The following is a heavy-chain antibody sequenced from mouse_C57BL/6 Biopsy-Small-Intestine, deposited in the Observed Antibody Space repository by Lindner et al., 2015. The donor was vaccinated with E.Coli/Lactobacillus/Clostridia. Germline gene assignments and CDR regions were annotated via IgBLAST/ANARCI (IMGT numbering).Heavy chain of an antibody. CDR2: MNPNSGDT. CDR1: GYTFTSYD. CDR3: ARGRGYCSSMSCYEWFDP. Sequence: SVKVSCKASGYTFTSYDINWVRQATGQGLEWMGWMNPNSGDTGYAQKFQGRVTMTRNTSISTAYMELSSLRSEDTAVYYCARGRGYCSSMSCYEWFDPWGQGTLVTVSS. V-gene: IGHV1-53*01. D-gene: IGHD1-1*01. J-gene: IGHJ4*01.